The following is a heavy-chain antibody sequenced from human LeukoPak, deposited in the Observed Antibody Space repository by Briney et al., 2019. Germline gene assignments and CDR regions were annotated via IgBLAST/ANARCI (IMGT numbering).Heavy chain of an antibody. V-gene: IGHV3-7*01. D-gene: IGHD1-26*01. J-gene: IGHJ4*02. CDR3: ARELERIVGATGGY. CDR1: GFTLSSYW. CDR2: IKQDGSEK. Sequence: GGSLRLSCAASGFTLSSYWMSWVRQAPGKGLEWVANIKQDGSEKYYVDSVKGRFTISRDSAKNSLYLQMNSLRAEDTAVYYCARELERIVGATGGYWGQGTLVTVSS.